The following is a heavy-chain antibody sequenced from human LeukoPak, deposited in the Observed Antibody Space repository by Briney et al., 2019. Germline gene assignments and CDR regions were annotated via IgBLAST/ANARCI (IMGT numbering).Heavy chain of an antibody. Sequence: GGSLRLSCAASGFTFSSYSMNWVRQAPGKGLEWVSYISSSSSTIYYADSVKGRFTISRDNAKNSLYLQMNSLRAEDTAVYYCARPLLQITMIVGYAFDIWGQGTMVTVSS. CDR2: ISSSSSTI. CDR3: ARPLLQITMIVGYAFDI. J-gene: IGHJ3*02. CDR1: GFTFSSYS. D-gene: IGHD3-22*01. V-gene: IGHV3-48*01.